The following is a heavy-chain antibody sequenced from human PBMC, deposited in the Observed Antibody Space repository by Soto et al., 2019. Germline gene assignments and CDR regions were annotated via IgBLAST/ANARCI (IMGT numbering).Heavy chain of an antibody. CDR1: GFTFSSYS. Sequence: GGSLRLSCAASGFTFSSYSMNWVRQAPGKGLEWVSSISSSSSYIYYADSVKGRFTISRDNAKNSLYLQMNSLRAEDTAVYYCAILYGDFDAFDIWGQGTMVTVSS. CDR3: AILYGDFDAFDI. V-gene: IGHV3-21*01. CDR2: ISSSSSYI. J-gene: IGHJ3*02. D-gene: IGHD4-17*01.